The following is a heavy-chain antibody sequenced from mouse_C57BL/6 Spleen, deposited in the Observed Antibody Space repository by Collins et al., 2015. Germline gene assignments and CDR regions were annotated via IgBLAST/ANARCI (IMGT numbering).Heavy chain of an antibody. J-gene: IGHJ4*01. Sequence: QVQLQQPGAELVKPGASVKLSCKASGYTFTSYWMHWVKQRPGRGLEWIGRIDPNSGGTKYNEKFKSKATLTVNTSSSTAYMQLSSLTSEDSAVYYCARGDGSSDYYAMDYWGQGTSVTVSS. CDR2: IDPNSGGT. CDR1: GYTFTSYW. D-gene: IGHD1-1*01. V-gene: IGHV1-62-3*01. CDR3: ARGDGSSDYYAMDY.